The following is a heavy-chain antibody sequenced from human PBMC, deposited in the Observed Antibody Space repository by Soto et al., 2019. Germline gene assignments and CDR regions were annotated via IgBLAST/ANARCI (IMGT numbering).Heavy chain of an antibody. D-gene: IGHD2-2*02. CDR2: IKSKSDGGTI. V-gene: IGHV3-15*01. CDR3: TIGTVRAIIIGMDV. J-gene: IGHJ6*02. CDR1: GFTFSNAW. Sequence: EVQLVESGGGLVKPGGSLRLSCAASGFTFSNAWMSWVRQVPGKGLKWVGRIKSKSDGGTIDYAAPVKGRLIITRDESKITLYMQINSLKTVDTAVYYCTIGTVRAIIIGMDVWGQGTTVTVSS.